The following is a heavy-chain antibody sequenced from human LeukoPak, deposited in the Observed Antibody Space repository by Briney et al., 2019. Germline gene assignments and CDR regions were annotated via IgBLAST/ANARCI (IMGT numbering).Heavy chain of an antibody. D-gene: IGHD6-25*01. CDR2: ISSSGSTI. J-gene: IGHJ4*02. CDR3: ARDGDLTPAVPFDY. CDR1: GFTFSTYE. V-gene: IGHV3-48*03. Sequence: PGGSLRLSCVASGFTFSTYEMNWVRQAPGKGLERVSYISSSGSTIYYADSVKGRFTISRDNAKNSLYLQMNSLRAEDTAVYYCARDGDLTPAVPFDYWGQGTLVTVSS.